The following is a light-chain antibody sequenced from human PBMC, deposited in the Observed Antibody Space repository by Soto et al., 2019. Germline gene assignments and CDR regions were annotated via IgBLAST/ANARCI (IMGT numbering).Light chain of an antibody. CDR3: QQFYSTPPYT. CDR2: WAS. CDR1: QSVLYSSNNKNY. V-gene: IGKV4-1*01. Sequence: DIVMTQSPDSLAVSLGERDTINCKSSQSVLYSSNNKNYLAWYQQKPGQPPRLLIYWASTRESGVPDRFSGGGSVTDFTLTISSLQAEDVAVYYCQQFYSTPPYTFGHGTKLEIK. J-gene: IGKJ2*01.